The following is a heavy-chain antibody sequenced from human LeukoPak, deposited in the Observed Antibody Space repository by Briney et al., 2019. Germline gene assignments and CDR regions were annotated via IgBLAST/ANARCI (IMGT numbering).Heavy chain of an antibody. CDR2: IYYSGST. Sequence: PSETLSLTCTVSGGSISSYYWSWIRQPPGKGLEWIGYIYYSGSTNYNPSLKSRVTISVDTSKNQFSLKLSSVTAADTAVYYCARQGSGSRFPRRKYYFDYWGQGTLVTVSS. CDR3: ARQGSGSRFPRRKYYFDY. CDR1: GGSISSYY. J-gene: IGHJ4*02. D-gene: IGHD3-10*01. V-gene: IGHV4-59*08.